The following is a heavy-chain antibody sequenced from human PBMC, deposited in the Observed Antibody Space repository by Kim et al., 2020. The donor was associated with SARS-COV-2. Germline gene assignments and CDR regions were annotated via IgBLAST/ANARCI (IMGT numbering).Heavy chain of an antibody. CDR3: ARRSIAARSDY. V-gene: IGHV3-53*01. D-gene: IGHD6-6*01. J-gene: IGHJ4*02. Sequence: YYASPVKGRFTISKDNCKNTLDLQMDSLRAEDTAVYYGARRSIAARSDYGGQGTLVTVSS.